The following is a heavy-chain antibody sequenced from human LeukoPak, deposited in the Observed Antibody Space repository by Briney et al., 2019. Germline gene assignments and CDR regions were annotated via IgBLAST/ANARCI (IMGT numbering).Heavy chain of an antibody. CDR3: AKGFLFQGHDLIHF. Sequence: GGSLRLSCVASGFSFSSYGMFWVRQAPGKGLEWVAYISYNGGKTHYVDSVKGRFTISRDNSKDTLFLQMNSLRAEDTAVYHCAKGFLFQGHDLIHFWGQGTMLTVSS. CDR1: GFSFSSYG. CDR2: ISYNGGKT. J-gene: IGHJ3*01. V-gene: IGHV3-30*18. D-gene: IGHD3-3*02.